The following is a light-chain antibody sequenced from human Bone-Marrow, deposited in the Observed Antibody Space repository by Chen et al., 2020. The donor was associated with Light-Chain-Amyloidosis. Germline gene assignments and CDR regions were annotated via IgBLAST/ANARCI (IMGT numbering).Light chain of an antibody. CDR1: NIGSTS. J-gene: IGLJ3*02. Sequence: SYVLTQPSSLSVAPGQPATIACGGTNIGSTSVHWYQQTPGQAPLLVVYDDSDRPSGIPERLSGSNSGNTATLTISRVEAGDEADYYCQVWDRSSDRPVFGGGTKLTVL. V-gene: IGLV3-21*02. CDR2: DDS. CDR3: QVWDRSSDRPV.